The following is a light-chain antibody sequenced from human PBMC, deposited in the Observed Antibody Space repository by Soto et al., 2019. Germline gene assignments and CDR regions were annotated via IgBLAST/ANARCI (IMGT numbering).Light chain of an antibody. J-gene: IGKJ5*01. V-gene: IGKV1-12*01. Sequence: DIQMTQSPSSVYASVGDRVTITCRASQGISSWLGWYQQKPGRAPKLLIYAASSLQSGVASRFSGSGSGTDFTLTISSLQPEDFATYYCLQTDSFPITFGQGTRLEIK. CDR1: QGISSW. CDR3: LQTDSFPIT. CDR2: AAS.